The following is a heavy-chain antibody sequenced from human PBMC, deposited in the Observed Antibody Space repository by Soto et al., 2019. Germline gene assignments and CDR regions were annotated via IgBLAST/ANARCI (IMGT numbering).Heavy chain of an antibody. CDR1: GGSISSYY. CDR2: VYYSGTT. CDR3: ARTTAVPNTLRSRYFFDY. D-gene: IGHD4-17*01. Sequence: TLSLTCTVSGGSISSYYWSWIRQPPGKRLEWIGYVYYSGTTNYNPSLKSRVTISVDLSKNQFSLRLSSVTTADTALYYCARTTAVPNTLRSRYFFDYWGQGTLVTVSS. J-gene: IGHJ4*02. V-gene: IGHV4-59*01.